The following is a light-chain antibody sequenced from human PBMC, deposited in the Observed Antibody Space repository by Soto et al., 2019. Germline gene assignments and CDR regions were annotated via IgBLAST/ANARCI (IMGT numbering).Light chain of an antibody. J-gene: IGKJ5*01. CDR1: QSISRN. CDR2: AAS. CDR3: QQNYTTASIT. V-gene: IGKV1-39*01. Sequence: DIQMTQSPSSLSASVGDRVTITCRASQSISRNLNWYQHKPGKAPKLLIYAASSLQNGVPSRFSGGGSGTEFTLSISRLQPEDFGTYYCQQNYTTASITFGQGTRLEIK.